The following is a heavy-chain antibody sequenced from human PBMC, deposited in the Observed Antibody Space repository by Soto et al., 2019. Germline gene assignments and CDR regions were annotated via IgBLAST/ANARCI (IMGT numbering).Heavy chain of an antibody. D-gene: IGHD4-17*01. CDR3: ARPETGDYGSFDI. Sequence: GESLKISCKASGYRFTAYWIAWVRQMPGKGLEWMGIIFPDDSDTTYSPSFQGQVTISVDKSTDTAYLQWTSLKASDTAMYYCARPETGDYGSFDIWGRVTIVTVSS. J-gene: IGHJ3*02. CDR2: IFPDDSDT. V-gene: IGHV5-51*01. CDR1: GYRFTAYW.